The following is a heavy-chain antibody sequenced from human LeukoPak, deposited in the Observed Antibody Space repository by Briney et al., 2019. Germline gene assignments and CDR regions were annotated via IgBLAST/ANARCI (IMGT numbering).Heavy chain of an antibody. V-gene: IGHV3-33*01. J-gene: IGHJ3*02. CDR2: IWFVGSDK. CDR3: AREYFYDSSGYSDAFDI. D-gene: IGHD3-22*01. CDR1: GFAFSNYG. Sequence: GRCLRLSCPASGFAFSNYGVHWVRQAPGKGLEWVAVIWFVGSDKYSTHSLKGRLTISRDNSKNTLYLQMNSLRAEDTAVYYCAREYFYDSSGYSDAFDIWGQGTMVTVSS.